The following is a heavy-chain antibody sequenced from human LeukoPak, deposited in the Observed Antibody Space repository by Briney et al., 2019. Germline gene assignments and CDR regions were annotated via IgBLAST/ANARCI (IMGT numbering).Heavy chain of an antibody. V-gene: IGHV3-66*01. Sequence: GGSLRLSCAASGFTVSSNYMSWVRVAPGKGLEWVSVIYSGGSTYYADSVKGRFTISRDNSKNTLYLQMNSLRAEDTAVYYCASRKAAAGNYYYYYMDVWGKGTTVTIS. D-gene: IGHD6-13*01. J-gene: IGHJ6*03. CDR3: ASRKAAAGNYYYYYMDV. CDR2: IYSGGST. CDR1: GFTVSSNY.